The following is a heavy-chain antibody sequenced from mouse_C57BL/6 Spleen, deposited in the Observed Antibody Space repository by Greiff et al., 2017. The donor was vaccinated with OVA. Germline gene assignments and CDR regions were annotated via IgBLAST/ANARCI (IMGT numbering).Heavy chain of an antibody. V-gene: IGHV1-82*01. J-gene: IGHJ3*01. Sequence: QVQLQQSGPELVKPGASVKISCKASGYAFSSSWMNWVKQRPGKGLEWIGRIYPGDGDTNYNGKFKGKATLTADKASSTAYMQLSSLTSEDSAVYFCARWGSSGFAYWGQGTLVTVSA. CDR3: ARWGSSGFAY. CDR2: IYPGDGDT. CDR1: GYAFSSSW. D-gene: IGHD3-2*02.